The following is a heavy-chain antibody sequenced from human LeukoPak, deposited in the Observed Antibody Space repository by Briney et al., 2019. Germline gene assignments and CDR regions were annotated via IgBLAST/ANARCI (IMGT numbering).Heavy chain of an antibody. CDR1: GGTFSGYA. Sequence: ASVKVSCKASGGTFSGYAISWVRQAPGQGLEWMGGIIPVFGTANYAQKFQGRVTVTADESTSTAYMELSSLRSEGTAVYYCARDRGDSSGWYNFDYWGQGTLVTVSS. CDR3: ARDRGDSSGWYNFDY. CDR2: IIPVFGTA. D-gene: IGHD6-19*01. J-gene: IGHJ4*02. V-gene: IGHV1-69*13.